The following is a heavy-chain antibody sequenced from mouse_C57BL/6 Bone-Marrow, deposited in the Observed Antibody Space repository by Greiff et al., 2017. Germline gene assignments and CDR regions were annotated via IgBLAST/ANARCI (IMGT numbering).Heavy chain of an antibody. Sequence: VQLMESGPGLVQPSQSLSISCTVSGFSLTSYGVHWVRQSPGQGLEWLGVIWRGGSTDYNEAFISRLSISKDNSKSQVFFKMNSLQADDTAIYYGARGKTGPYYYAMDYWGQGTSVTVSS. J-gene: IGHJ4*01. D-gene: IGHD4-1*01. CDR1: GFSLTSYG. V-gene: IGHV2-2*01. CDR2: IWRGGST. CDR3: ARGKTGPYYYAMDY.